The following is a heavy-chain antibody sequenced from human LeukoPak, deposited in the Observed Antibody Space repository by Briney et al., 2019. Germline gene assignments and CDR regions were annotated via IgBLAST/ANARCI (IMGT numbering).Heavy chain of an antibody. CDR3: ARQYDFWSGLFDY. CDR2: IYPGDSDT. Sequence: GESLKISCKGSGYSFTSYWIGWVRQMRGKGLEWMGIIYPGDSDTRYSPSFQGQVTISADKSISTAYLQWSSLKASDTAMYYCARQYDFWSGLFDYWGQGTLVTVSS. V-gene: IGHV5-51*01. CDR1: GYSFTSYW. J-gene: IGHJ4*02. D-gene: IGHD3-3*01.